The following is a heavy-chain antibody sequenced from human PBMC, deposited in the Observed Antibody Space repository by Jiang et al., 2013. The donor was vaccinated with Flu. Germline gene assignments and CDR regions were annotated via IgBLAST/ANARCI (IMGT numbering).Heavy chain of an antibody. D-gene: IGHD3-22*01. Sequence: SGAEVKKPGSSVKVSCKASGGTFSSYAISWVRQAPGQGLEWMGGIIPIFGTANYAQKFQGRVTITADESTSTAYMELSSLRSEDTAVYYCARVGHYYDIPGGAFDIWGQGTMVTVSS. CDR2: IIPIFGTA. CDR1: GGTFSSYA. CDR3: ARVGHYYDIPGGAFDI. J-gene: IGHJ3*02. V-gene: IGHV1-69*01.